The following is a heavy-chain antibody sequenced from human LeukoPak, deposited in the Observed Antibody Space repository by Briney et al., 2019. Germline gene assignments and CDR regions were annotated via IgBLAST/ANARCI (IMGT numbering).Heavy chain of an antibody. CDR1: GFTFSSYA. Sequence: GGSLRLSCAASGFTFSSYAMSWVRQAPGKGLEWVSAISGSGGSTYYADSVKGRFTISRDNSKNTLYLQMNSLRAEDTAVYYCATEPMDYYVSSGYSTIDYWGQGTLVTVSS. CDR3: ATEPMDYYVSSGYSTIDY. V-gene: IGHV3-23*01. J-gene: IGHJ4*02. D-gene: IGHD3-22*01. CDR2: ISGSGGST.